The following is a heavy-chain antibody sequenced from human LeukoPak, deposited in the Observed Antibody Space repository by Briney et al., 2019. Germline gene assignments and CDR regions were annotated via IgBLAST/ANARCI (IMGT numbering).Heavy chain of an antibody. V-gene: IGHV3-33*01. CDR2: IWYDGSNK. Sequence: GGSLRLSCAASGFTFSSYGMHWVRQAPGKGLEWVAVIWYDGSNKYYADSVKGRFTISRDNSKNTLYLQMNSLRAEDTAVYYCARTGGIVGATNFDYWGPGTLVTVSS. D-gene: IGHD1-26*01. CDR3: ARTGGIVGATNFDY. CDR1: GFTFSSYG. J-gene: IGHJ4*02.